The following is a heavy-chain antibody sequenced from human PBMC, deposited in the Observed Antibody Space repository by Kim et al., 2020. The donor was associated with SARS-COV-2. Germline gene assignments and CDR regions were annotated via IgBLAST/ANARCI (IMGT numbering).Heavy chain of an antibody. CDR3: AKDRRVWIAAAGGPSQY. J-gene: IGHJ1*01. Sequence: GGSLRLSCAASGFTFSSYGMHWVRQAPGKGLEWVAVISYDGSNKYYADSVKGRFTISRDNSKNTLYLQMNSLRAEDTAVYYCAKDRRVWIAAAGGPSQY. CDR2: ISYDGSNK. CDR1: GFTFSSYG. D-gene: IGHD6-13*01. V-gene: IGHV3-30*18.